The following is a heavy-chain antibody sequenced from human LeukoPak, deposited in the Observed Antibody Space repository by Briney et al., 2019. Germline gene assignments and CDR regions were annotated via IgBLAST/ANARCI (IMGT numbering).Heavy chain of an antibody. CDR3: ARHLADGSSWYERPFDF. Sequence: PSETLSLTCTVSGGSISSYYWSWIRQPPGKGLEWIGYIHYSGSTSYSPSLMSRLTVSVDTSKNQFSLKLTSVTAEDAAVYYCARHLADGSSWYERPFDFWGQGTLVTVSS. D-gene: IGHD6-13*01. CDR1: GGSISSYY. V-gene: IGHV4-59*08. CDR2: IHYSGST. J-gene: IGHJ4*02.